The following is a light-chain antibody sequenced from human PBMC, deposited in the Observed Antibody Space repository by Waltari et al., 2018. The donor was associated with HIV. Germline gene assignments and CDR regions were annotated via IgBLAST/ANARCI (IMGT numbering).Light chain of an antibody. CDR3: QQYRSYPLT. CDR1: QDIGDS. Sequence: DIQLTQSPSSLSASIGDRVTITCRAGQDIGDSLVWFQQKPGKAPESLIYGVSSLRSGVPPRFSGSGSGTVFTLTISSLQPEDFATYYCQQYRSYPLTIGGGTKVQVK. CDR2: GVS. J-gene: IGKJ4*01. V-gene: IGKV1-16*01.